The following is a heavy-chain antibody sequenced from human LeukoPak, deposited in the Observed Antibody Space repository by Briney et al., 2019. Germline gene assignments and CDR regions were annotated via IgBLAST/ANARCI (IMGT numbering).Heavy chain of an antibody. Sequence: SETLSLTCAVYGGSFSGYYWSWIRQPTGKGLEWIGEINHSGSTNYNPSLKSRVTISVDTSKNQFSLKLSSVTAADTAVYYCARGQVRGVRRYYYNWFDPWGQGTLVTVSS. CDR3: ARGQVRGVRRYYYNWFDP. CDR1: GGSFSGYY. J-gene: IGHJ5*02. D-gene: IGHD3-10*01. V-gene: IGHV4-34*01. CDR2: INHSGST.